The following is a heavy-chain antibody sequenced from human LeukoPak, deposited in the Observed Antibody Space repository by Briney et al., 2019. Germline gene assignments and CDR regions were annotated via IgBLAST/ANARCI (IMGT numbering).Heavy chain of an antibody. J-gene: IGHJ5*02. CDR3: ARFGKGTYYYGSGSYPGNWFDP. D-gene: IGHD3-10*01. CDR2: IYYSGST. Sequence: PSETLSLTCTVSGGSISSHYWSWIRQPPGKGLEWIGYIYYSGSTNYNPSLKSRVTISVDTSKNQFSLKLSSVTAADTAVYYCARFGKGTYYYGSGSYPGNWFDPWGQGTLVTVSS. V-gene: IGHV4-59*11. CDR1: GGSISSHY.